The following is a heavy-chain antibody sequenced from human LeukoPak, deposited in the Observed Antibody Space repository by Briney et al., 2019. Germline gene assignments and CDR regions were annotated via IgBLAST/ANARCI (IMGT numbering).Heavy chain of an antibody. D-gene: IGHD3-22*01. J-gene: IGHJ4*02. V-gene: IGHV4-34*01. CDR2: INHSGST. CDR1: GGSFSGYY. Sequence: SETLSLTCAVYGGSFSGYYWSWIRQPPGKGLEWIGEINHSGSTNYNPSLKSRVTISVDTSKNQFSLKLSSVTAADTAVYYCARAQLYYDSSGYHSSFDYWGQGTLVTVSS. CDR3: ARAQLYYDSSGYHSSFDY.